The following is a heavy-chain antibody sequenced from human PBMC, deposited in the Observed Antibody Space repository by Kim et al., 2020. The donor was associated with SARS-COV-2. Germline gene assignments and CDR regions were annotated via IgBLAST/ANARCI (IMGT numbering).Heavy chain of an antibody. CDR1: GYTFTGYY. CDR2: INPNSGCT. V-gene: IGHV1-2*04. J-gene: IGHJ5*02. CDR3: ARAYDYVWGSYPNNWFDP. D-gene: IGHD3-16*02. Sequence: ASVKVSCKASGYTFTGYYMHWVRQAPGQGLEWMGWINPNSGCTNYAQKFQGWVTMTMDTSISTAYMELSRLRSDDTAVYYCARAYDYVWGSYPNNWFDPWGQGTLVTVSS.